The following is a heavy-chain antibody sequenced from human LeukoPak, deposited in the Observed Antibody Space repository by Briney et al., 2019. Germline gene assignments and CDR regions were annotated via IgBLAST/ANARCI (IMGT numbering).Heavy chain of an antibody. D-gene: IGHD2-15*01. CDR1: GYTFTSYY. Sequence: ASVKVSCKASGYTFTSYYMHWVRQAPGQGLEWMGIINPSGGSTSYAQKFQGRVTMTRDTSTSTVYMALSSLRSEDTAVYYCAREMVAAAIDYWGQGTLVTVSS. CDR3: AREMVAAAIDY. V-gene: IGHV1-46*01. J-gene: IGHJ4*02. CDR2: INPSGGST.